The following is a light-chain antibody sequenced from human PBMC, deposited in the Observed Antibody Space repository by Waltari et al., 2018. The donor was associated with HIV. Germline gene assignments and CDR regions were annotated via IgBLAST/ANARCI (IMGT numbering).Light chain of an antibody. Sequence: QSALTQPASVSGSPGPSTTLSCSGPSSDVGGYNYVSWYQPHPGKAPKLMIYDVSNRPSGVSNRFSGSKSGNTASLTISGLQAEDEADYYCSSYTSNITRVFGGGTKLTVL. CDR2: DVS. J-gene: IGLJ3*02. V-gene: IGLV2-14*03. CDR1: SSDVGGYNY. CDR3: SSYTSNITRV.